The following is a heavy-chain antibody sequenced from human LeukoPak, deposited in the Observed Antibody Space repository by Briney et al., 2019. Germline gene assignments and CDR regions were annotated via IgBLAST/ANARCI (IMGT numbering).Heavy chain of an antibody. D-gene: IGHD1-26*01. Sequence: GGSLRLSCAASGFTFSSYAMSWVRQAPGKGLEWVSAISGSGGSTYYADSVKGRFTISRDNSKNTLYLQMNSLRAEDTAVYYCAKFPVWWPQTAYFDHWGQGTLVTVSS. CDR3: AKFPVWWPQTAYFDH. CDR2: ISGSGGST. J-gene: IGHJ4*02. V-gene: IGHV3-23*01. CDR1: GFTFSSYA.